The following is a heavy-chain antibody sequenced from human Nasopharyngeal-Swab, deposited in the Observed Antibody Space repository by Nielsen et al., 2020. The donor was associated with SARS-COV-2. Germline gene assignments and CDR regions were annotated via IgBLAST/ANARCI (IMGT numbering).Heavy chain of an antibody. D-gene: IGHD5-18*01. CDR3: ARRSGYSYGYALDN. V-gene: IGHV4-38-2*01. J-gene: IGHJ4*02. CDR2: IYHSGST. Sequence: WIRQPPGKGLEWIASIYHSGSTYYNPSLRSRVTILVDTSKNQFSLKLYSVTAADTAIYYCARRSGYSYGYALDNWGPGTLVTSPQ.